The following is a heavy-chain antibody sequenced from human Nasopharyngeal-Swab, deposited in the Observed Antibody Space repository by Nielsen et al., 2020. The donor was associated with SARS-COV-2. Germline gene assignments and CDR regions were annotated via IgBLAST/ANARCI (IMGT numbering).Heavy chain of an antibody. Sequence: GESLKISCAGSGFIFSNYWTHWVRQAPGKGLLWVSRIKGDGSITTYADSVKGRFTISRDSSKNTLYLQMDSLRGEDTAVYYCARDAPAHYGAFYWGQGTLVTVSS. CDR3: ARDAPAHYGAFY. J-gene: IGHJ1*01. V-gene: IGHV3-74*01. CDR2: IKGDGSIT. D-gene: IGHD4-17*01. CDR1: GFIFSNYW.